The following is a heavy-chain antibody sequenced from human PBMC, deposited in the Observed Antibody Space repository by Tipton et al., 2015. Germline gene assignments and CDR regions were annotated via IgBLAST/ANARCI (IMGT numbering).Heavy chain of an antibody. V-gene: IGHV4-59*01. CDR3: ARARGRHGGLFDS. Sequence: TLSLTCTVSDGPISSYYWSWIRQPPGKGLEWIGYISFSDTTHYNPSLKSRVTISVDTSKTQFSLKMSSVTASDTAVYYCARARGRHGGLFDSWGQGILVTVSS. CDR1: DGPISSYY. D-gene: IGHD4-23*01. J-gene: IGHJ4*02. CDR2: ISFSDTT.